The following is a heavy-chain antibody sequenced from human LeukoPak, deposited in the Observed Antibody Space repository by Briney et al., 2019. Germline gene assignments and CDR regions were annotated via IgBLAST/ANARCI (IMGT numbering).Heavy chain of an antibody. D-gene: IGHD5-18*01. Sequence: GGSLRLSCAASGFTFSSYWMHWVRQAPGKGLVWVSRINSDGSSTSYADSVKGRFTISRDNAKNSLYLQMNSLRTEDTALYYCAKDIGYSYGYPDYWGQGTLVTVSS. V-gene: IGHV3-74*01. CDR2: INSDGSST. CDR1: GFTFSSYW. CDR3: AKDIGYSYGYPDY. J-gene: IGHJ4*02.